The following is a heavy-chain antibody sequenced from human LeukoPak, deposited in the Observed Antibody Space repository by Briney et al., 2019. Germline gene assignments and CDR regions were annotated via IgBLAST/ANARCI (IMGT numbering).Heavy chain of an antibody. Sequence: PSETLSLTCAVYGGSFSGYYWSWIRQPPGKGLEWIGSIYYSGSTYYNPSLKSRVTISVDTSKNQFSLKLSSVTAADTAVYYCAGARANWFDPWGQGTLVTVSS. CDR1: GGSFSGYY. CDR3: AGARANWFDP. J-gene: IGHJ5*02. CDR2: IYYSGST. V-gene: IGHV4-34*01. D-gene: IGHD3-10*01.